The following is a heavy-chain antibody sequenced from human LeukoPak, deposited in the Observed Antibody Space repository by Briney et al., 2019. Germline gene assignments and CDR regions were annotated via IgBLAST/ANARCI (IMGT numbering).Heavy chain of an antibody. V-gene: IGHV3-23*01. CDR1: GFTFSSYA. CDR3: ARKSTAARLDDY. J-gene: IGHJ4*02. CDR2: ISGSGGST. D-gene: IGHD6-13*01. Sequence: AGSLRLSCAASGFTFSSYAMSWVRQAPGKGLEWVSAISGSGGSTYYADSVKGRFTISRDNSKNTLYLQMNSLRAEDTAVYYCARKSTAARLDDYWGEGTLVTVS.